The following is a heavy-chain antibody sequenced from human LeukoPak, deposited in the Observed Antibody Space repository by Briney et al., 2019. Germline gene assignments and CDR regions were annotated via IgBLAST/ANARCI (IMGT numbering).Heavy chain of an antibody. CDR3: ARSDYDSRGHFDY. Sequence: GGSLRLSCAASGFTFSSYSINWVRQAPGKGLEWVSYISSSSSTIYYADSVKGRFTISRDNAKNSLYLQMNSLRDEDTAVYYCARSDYDSRGHFDYWGQGTLVTVSS. J-gene: IGHJ4*02. D-gene: IGHD3-22*01. CDR2: ISSSSSTI. V-gene: IGHV3-48*02. CDR1: GFTFSSYS.